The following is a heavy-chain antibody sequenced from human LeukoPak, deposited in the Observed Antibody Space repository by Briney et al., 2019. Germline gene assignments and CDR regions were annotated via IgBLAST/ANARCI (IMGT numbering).Heavy chain of an antibody. J-gene: IGHJ4*02. V-gene: IGHV3-9*01. CDR1: GITFDDYA. CDR2: ISWNSGKI. CDR3: AKVFLTVYGPGAFPPPFDC. D-gene: IGHD5/OR15-5a*01. Sequence: GGSLRLSWAASGITFDDYAMHWVRQARGEGLGWVSGISWNSGKIDYADSVKGRFTISRDNAKNSLYLEMNSLTAEDTAFYYCAKVFLTVYGPGAFPPPFDCWGQGTLVTVSS.